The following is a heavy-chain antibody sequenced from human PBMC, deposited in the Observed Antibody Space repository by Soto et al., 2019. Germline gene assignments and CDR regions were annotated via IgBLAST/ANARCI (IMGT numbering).Heavy chain of an antibody. J-gene: IGHJ4*02. V-gene: IGHV3-30-3*01. CDR3: ARKPTVAGSY. CDR1: GFTFSSYA. D-gene: IGHD6-19*01. CDR2: ISYDGSNK. Sequence: GGSLRLSCAASGFTFSSYAMHWVRQAPGKGLEWVAVISYDGSNKYYADSVKGRFTISRDNSKNTLYLQMNSLRAEDTAVYYCARKPTVAGSYWGQGTLVTVSS.